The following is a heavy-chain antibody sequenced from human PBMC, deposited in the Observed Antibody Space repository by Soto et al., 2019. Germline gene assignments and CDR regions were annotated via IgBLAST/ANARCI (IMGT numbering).Heavy chain of an antibody. V-gene: IGHV3-30*18. CDR3: AKDLGHGGRGAFDI. D-gene: IGHD7-27*01. J-gene: IGHJ3*02. CDR1: GCTFSSYG. Sequence: QVQLVESGGGVVQPGRSLRLSCAASGCTFSSYGMHWVRQAPGKGLEWVALISYDGSNKYYADSVKGRFTISRDNSKNTLYLQMNSLRTEDTAVYYCAKDLGHGGRGAFDIWGQGTMVTVSS. CDR2: ISYDGSNK.